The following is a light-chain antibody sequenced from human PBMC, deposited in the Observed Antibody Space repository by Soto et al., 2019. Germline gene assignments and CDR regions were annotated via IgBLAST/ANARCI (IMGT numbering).Light chain of an antibody. Sequence: DIQMTQSPSSLSASVGDRVTITCRASRGIYTHLAWYQQKPGNAPKLLIYAASTLQSGVPSRFSASGSGTDFILTSSALQSEDVGTCFCQTYDKAPWTFGPGTRV. V-gene: IGKV1-27*01. J-gene: IGKJ1*01. CDR3: QTYDKAPWT. CDR2: AAS. CDR1: RGIYTH.